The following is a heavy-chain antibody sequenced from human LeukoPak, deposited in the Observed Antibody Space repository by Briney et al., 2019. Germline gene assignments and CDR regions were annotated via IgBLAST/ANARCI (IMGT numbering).Heavy chain of an antibody. CDR3: ARWSLHSSGWYFDY. V-gene: IGHV4-59*01. D-gene: IGHD6-19*01. J-gene: IGHJ4*02. CDR1: GDSISSYY. Sequence: SENLSLTCIVSGDSISSYYWSWIRQPPGKGLEWIGYISYSGSTNYNPSLKSRVTISVDTSKNQFSLNLTSVTAADTAMYYCARWSLHSSGWYFDYWGQGTLVTVSS. CDR2: ISYSGST.